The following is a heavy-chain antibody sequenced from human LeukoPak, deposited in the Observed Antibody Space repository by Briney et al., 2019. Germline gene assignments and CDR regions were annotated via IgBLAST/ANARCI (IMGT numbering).Heavy chain of an antibody. CDR3: ARDLRYYDSSGSDY. CDR1: GFTFSTYG. J-gene: IGHJ4*02. CDR2: ISSNGVST. Sequence: GGSLRLSCSASGFTFSTYGMHWVRQAPGKGLEYVSAISSNGVSTYYADFVKGRFTISRDNSKNTLYLQMNSLRAEDTAVYYCARDLRYYDSSGSDYWGQGTLVTVSS. D-gene: IGHD3-22*01. V-gene: IGHV3-64*04.